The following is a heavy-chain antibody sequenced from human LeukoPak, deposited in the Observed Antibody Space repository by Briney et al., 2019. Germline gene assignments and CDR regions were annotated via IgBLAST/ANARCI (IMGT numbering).Heavy chain of an antibody. V-gene: IGHV4-61*02. CDR3: ARGRFGDWFDP. CDR2: VYTSGST. CDR1: GGSISSGSYY. D-gene: IGHD3-10*01. J-gene: IGHJ5*02. Sequence: PSQTLSLTCTVSGGSISSGSYYWSWIRQPAGKGLEWIGRVYTSGSTNYNPSLKSRVTISVDTSKNQFSLKLSSVTAADTAVYYCARGRFGDWFDPWGQGTLVTRSS.